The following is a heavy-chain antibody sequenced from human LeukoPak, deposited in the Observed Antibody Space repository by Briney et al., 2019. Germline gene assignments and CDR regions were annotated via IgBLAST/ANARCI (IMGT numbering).Heavy chain of an antibody. CDR2: INHSGST. CDR3: ARDRGGSGYYSDAFDI. CDR1: GGSFSGYY. Sequence: SETLSLTCAVYGGSFSGYYWSWIHQPPGKVLEWIGEINHSGSTNYNPSLKSRVTISVDTSKNQFSLKLSSVTAADTAVYYCARDRGGSGYYSDAFDIWGQGTMVTVSS. J-gene: IGHJ3*02. V-gene: IGHV4-34*01. D-gene: IGHD3-22*01.